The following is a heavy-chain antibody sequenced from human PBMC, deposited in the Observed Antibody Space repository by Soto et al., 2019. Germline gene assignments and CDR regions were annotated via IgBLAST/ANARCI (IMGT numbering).Heavy chain of an antibody. CDR3: AKDRVESGLGEVDY. CDR2: ISYGGSNK. D-gene: IGHD3-16*01. CDR1: GFTFSTNG. V-gene: IGHV3-30*18. Sequence: QVQLVESGGGVVQPGRSLRLSCAASGFTFSTNGMHWVRQAPGKGLEWVAVISYGGSNKYYADSVKGRLTISRDNSKNTLYLQMNSLRAEDTAVYYCAKDRVESGLGEVDYWGQGTLVTVSS. J-gene: IGHJ4*02.